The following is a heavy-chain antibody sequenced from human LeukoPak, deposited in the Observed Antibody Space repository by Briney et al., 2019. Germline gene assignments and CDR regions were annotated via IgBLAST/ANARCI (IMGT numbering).Heavy chain of an antibody. CDR2: ISFSGST. D-gene: IGHD3-22*01. J-gene: IGHJ4*02. CDR1: GGAISSYY. V-gene: IGHV4-59*08. Sequence: PSETLSLTCTVSGGAISSYYWSWIRQPPGKGLEWIGYISFSGSTNYNPSLKSRVTISVDTSKNQFSLKLSSVTAADTAVYYCARREGYYYDSSGYDYWGQGTLVTVSS. CDR3: ARREGYYYDSSGYDY.